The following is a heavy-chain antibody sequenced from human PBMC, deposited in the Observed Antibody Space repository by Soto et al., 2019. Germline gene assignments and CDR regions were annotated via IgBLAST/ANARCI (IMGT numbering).Heavy chain of an antibody. D-gene: IGHD6-19*01. J-gene: IGHJ4*02. CDR3: ARGEVPGGGWYWYFDY. CDR2: IWYDGSNK. V-gene: IGHV3-33*01. CDR1: GFTFSSYG. Sequence: QVQLVESGGGVVQPGRSLRLSCAASGFTFSSYGMHWVRQAPGKGLGWVAVIWYDGSNKYYADSVKGRFTISRDNSKNTLYLPMNSLRAEDTAVYYCARGEVPGGGWYWYFDYWGQGTLVTVSS.